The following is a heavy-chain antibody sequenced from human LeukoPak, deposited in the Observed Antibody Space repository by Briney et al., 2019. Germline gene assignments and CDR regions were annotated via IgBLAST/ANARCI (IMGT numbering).Heavy chain of an antibody. D-gene: IGHD3-22*01. J-gene: IGHJ4*02. V-gene: IGHV1-46*01. CDR3: ARGGYYYDSSATRAPFDY. CDR2: INPSGGST. CDR1: GYTFTSYY. Sequence: ASVKVSCKASGYTFTSYYMHWVRQAPGQGLEWMGIINPSGGSTSYAQKFQGRVTMTRDTSTSTVYMELSSLGSEDTAVYYCARGGYYYDSSATRAPFDYWGQGTLVTASS.